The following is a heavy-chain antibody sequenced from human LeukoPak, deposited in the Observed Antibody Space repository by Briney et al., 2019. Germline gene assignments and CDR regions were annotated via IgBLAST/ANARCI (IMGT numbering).Heavy chain of an antibody. CDR3: AKGVVAATNAAYYGMDV. D-gene: IGHD2-15*01. CDR1: GFTFSNYG. Sequence: GRSLRLSCAASGFTFSNYGMHWVRQAPGKGLEWVAVISYDESDKYYADSVKGRFTISRDNSKNTLYLQMNSLRPEDTAVYYCAKGVVAATNAAYYGMDVWGQGTTVTVSS. CDR2: ISYDESDK. V-gene: IGHV3-30*18. J-gene: IGHJ6*02.